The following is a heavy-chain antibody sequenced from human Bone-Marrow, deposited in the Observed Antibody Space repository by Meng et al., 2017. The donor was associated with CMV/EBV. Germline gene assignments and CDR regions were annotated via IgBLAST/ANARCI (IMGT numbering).Heavy chain of an antibody. CDR3: ARFYRSSSGFDP. D-gene: IGHD3-16*02. Sequence: GESLKISCAASGFTFSSYAMHWVRQAPGKGLEWVANIKQDGSEKYYVDSVKGRFTISRDNAKNSLYLQMNSLRAEDTAVYYCARFYRSSSGFDPWGQGTLVTVSS. V-gene: IGHV3-7*01. CDR2: IKQDGSEK. J-gene: IGHJ5*02. CDR1: GFTFSSYA.